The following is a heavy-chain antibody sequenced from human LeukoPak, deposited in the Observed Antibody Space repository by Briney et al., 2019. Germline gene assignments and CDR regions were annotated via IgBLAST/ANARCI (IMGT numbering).Heavy chain of an antibody. D-gene: IGHD2-2*01. CDR1: GGSISSGGYF. J-gene: IGHJ4*02. CDR2: IYDSGST. Sequence: SQTLSLTCTVSGGSISSGGYFWSWICQHPGKGLEWIGYIYDSGSTYYTPSLKSRITMSVDTSKNQFSLQLSSVTAADTAVYYCARAVVPAAMPDYWGQGTLVTVSS. CDR3: ARAVVPAAMPDY. V-gene: IGHV4-31*03.